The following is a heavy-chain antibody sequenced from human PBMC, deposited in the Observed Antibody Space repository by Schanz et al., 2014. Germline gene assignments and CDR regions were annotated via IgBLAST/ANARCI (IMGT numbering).Heavy chain of an antibody. V-gene: IGHV3-33*01. CDR3: ARDHTTESYYSAGPPIDY. D-gene: IGHD1-26*01. Sequence: QMQLVESGGGVVQPGRSLRLSCAASGFTFSSYGMHWVRQAPGKGLEWVAVIWYDGSNKYYADSVKGRFTISRDNSKNTLFLQMNSLRAEDTAVYYCARDHTTESYYSAGPPIDYWGQGTLLTVSS. CDR1: GFTFSSYG. J-gene: IGHJ4*02. CDR2: IWYDGSNK.